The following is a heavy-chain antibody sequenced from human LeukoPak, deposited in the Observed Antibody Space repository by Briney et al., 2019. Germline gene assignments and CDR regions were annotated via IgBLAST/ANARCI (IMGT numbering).Heavy chain of an antibody. CDR1: GDSVSSDSAA. D-gene: IGHD1-7*01. V-gene: IGHV6-1*01. CDR3: ARGTGTFDY. CDR2: TYYRSKWYN. J-gene: IGHJ4*02. Sequence: SQTLSLTCGISGDSVSSDSAAWNWIRQSPPRGLEWLGRTYYRSKWYNDYAVSVKSRITINTDTSKNQFSLQLNSVTPEDTAVYYCARGTGTFDYWGQGTLVTVSS.